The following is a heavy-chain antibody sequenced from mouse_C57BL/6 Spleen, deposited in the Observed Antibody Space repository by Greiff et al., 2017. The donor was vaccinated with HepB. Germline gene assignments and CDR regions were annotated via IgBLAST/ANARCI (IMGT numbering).Heavy chain of an antibody. D-gene: IGHD1-1*01. CDR3: ARSDCGSSDGYFDV. V-gene: IGHV1-4*01. CDR1: GYTFTSYT. Sequence: VKLQQSGAELARPGASVKMSCKASGYTFTSYTMHWVKQRPGQGLEWIGYINPSSGYTKYNQKFKDKATLTADKSSSTAYMQLSSLTSEDSAVYDCARSDCGSSDGYFDVWGTGTTVTVSS. J-gene: IGHJ1*03. CDR2: INPSSGYT.